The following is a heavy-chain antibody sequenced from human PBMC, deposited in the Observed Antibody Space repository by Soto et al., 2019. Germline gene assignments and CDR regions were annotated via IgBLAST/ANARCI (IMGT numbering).Heavy chain of an antibody. CDR1: GFTVSSYE. J-gene: IGHJ4*02. CDR2: ISTSGSAI. D-gene: IGHD5-18*01. Sequence: GSLRLSCASSGFTVSSYEMNWVRHAPGKGLEWVSYISTSGSAIYYADSVKGRFTISRDNAKNSLYLQMNSLRADDTAVYYCARGRSYGPLDYWGQGTLVTVSS. V-gene: IGHV3-48*03. CDR3: ARGRSYGPLDY.